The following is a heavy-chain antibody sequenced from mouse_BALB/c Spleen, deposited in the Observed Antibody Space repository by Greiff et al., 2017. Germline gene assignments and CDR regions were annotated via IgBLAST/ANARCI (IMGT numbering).Heavy chain of an antibody. D-gene: IGHD1-1*01. CDR1: GYTFTSYV. CDR2: IYPYNDGT. V-gene: IGHV1-14*01. CDR3: ARFGYYGSSYYYAMDY. J-gene: IGHJ4*01. Sequence: VQLQQSGAELVRPGTSVKVSCKASGYTFTSYVMHWVTQKPGQGLEWIGYIYPYNDGTKYNEKFKGKATLTSDKSSSTAYMELSSLTSEDSAVYYGARFGYYGSSYYYAMDYWGQGTSVTVSS.